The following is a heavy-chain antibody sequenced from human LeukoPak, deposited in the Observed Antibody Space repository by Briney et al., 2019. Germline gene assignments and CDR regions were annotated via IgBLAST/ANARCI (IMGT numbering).Heavy chain of an antibody. V-gene: IGHV3-7*01. CDR3: AREGQQPLDY. CDR1: GFTFSSYA. Sequence: GGSLRLSCAASGFTFSSYAMHWVRQAPGKGLEWVANIKQDGSEKYYVDSVKGRFTISRDNAKNSLYLQMNSLRAEDTAVYYCAREGQQPLDYWGQGTLVTVSS. J-gene: IGHJ4*02. CDR2: IKQDGSEK. D-gene: IGHD6-13*01.